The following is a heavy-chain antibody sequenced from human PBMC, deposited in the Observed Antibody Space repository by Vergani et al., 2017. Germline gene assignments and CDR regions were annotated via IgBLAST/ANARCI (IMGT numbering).Heavy chain of an antibody. CDR2: ISSSSSYI. D-gene: IGHD3-3*01. V-gene: IGHV3-21*01. Sequence: EVQLVESGGGLVKPGGSLRLSCAASGFTFSSYSMNWVRQAPGKGLEWVSSISSSSSYIYYADSVKGRFTISRDNSKNTLYLQMNSLRAEDTAVYYCAKVGEIFGVVGYGMDVWGQGTTVTVSS. CDR3: AKVGEIFGVVGYGMDV. CDR1: GFTFSSYS. J-gene: IGHJ6*02.